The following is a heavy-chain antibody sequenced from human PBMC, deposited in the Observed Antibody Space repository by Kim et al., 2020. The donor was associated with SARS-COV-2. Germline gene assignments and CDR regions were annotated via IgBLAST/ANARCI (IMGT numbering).Heavy chain of an antibody. CDR1: GYSFTSYW. CDR2: IDPSDSYT. J-gene: IGHJ4*02. Sequence: GESLKISCKGSGYSFTSYWISWVRQMPGKGLEWMGRIDPSDSYTNYSPSFQGHVTISADKSISTAYLQWSSLKASDTAMYYCARHWVVIAVAADFDYWGQGTLVTVSS. V-gene: IGHV5-10-1*01. CDR3: ARHWVVIAVAADFDY. D-gene: IGHD6-19*01.